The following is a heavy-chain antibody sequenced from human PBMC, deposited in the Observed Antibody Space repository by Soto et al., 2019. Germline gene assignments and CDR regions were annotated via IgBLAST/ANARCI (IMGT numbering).Heavy chain of an antibody. D-gene: IGHD3-22*01. Sequence: ASVKVSCKASGYTFTSYGISWVRQAPGQGLEWMGWISAYNGNTKYAQKVQGRVTMTTDTSTSTAYMELRSLRSDDTAVYYCARANYFESSGPFDYWGPGTLVTVSS. V-gene: IGHV1-18*01. CDR2: ISAYNGNT. CDR3: ARANYFESSGPFDY. CDR1: GYTFTSYG. J-gene: IGHJ4*02.